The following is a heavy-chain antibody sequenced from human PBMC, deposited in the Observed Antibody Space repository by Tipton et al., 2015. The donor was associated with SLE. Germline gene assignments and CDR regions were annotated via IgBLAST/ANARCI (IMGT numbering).Heavy chain of an antibody. D-gene: IGHD3-3*01. V-gene: IGHV4-39*07. CDR1: GGSISSSSYY. CDR3: ARGEGDFWSDPYYYGMDA. Sequence: TLSLTCTVSGGSISSSSYYWGWIRQPPGKGLEWIGSIYYSGITYYNPSLKSRVTISVDTSKNQFSLNLSSVTAADTAVYYCARGEGDFWSDPYYYGMDAWGQGTTVTVSS. CDR2: IYYSGIT. J-gene: IGHJ6*02.